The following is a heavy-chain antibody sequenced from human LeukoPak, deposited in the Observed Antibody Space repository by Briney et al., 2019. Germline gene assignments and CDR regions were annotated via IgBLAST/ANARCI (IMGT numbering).Heavy chain of an antibody. CDR2: ISYDGSNK. V-gene: IGHV3-30*01. D-gene: IGHD2-2*01. J-gene: IGHJ6*03. CDR1: GFTFSSYA. CDR3: ARGPARGYCSSTSCRTYYYYYYMDV. Sequence: GGSLRLSCAASGFTFSSYAMHWVRQAPGKGLEWVAVISYDGSNKYYADSVKGRFTISRDNSKNTLYLQMNSLRAEDTAVYYCARGPARGYCSSTSCRTYYYYYYMDVRGKGTTVTVSS.